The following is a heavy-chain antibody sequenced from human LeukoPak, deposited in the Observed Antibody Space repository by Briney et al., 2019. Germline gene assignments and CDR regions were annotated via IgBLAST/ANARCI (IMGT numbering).Heavy chain of an antibody. CDR1: GGSISSVNFY. J-gene: IGHJ6*03. CDR3: ARHYSDSPGGHMDV. CDR2: IYYSGST. Sequence: SETLSLTCTVSGGSISSVNFYWGWIRQPPGKGLEWIGSIYYSGSTYYDPSLKSRVTISVDTSKNQFSLKLSSVTAADTTVYYCARHYSDSPGGHMDVWGKGTTVTVSS. D-gene: IGHD3-22*01. V-gene: IGHV4-39*01.